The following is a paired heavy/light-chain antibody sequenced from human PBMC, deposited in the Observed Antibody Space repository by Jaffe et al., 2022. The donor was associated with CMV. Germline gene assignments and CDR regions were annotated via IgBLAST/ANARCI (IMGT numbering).Heavy chain of an antibody. CDR2: ISAYNGNT. J-gene: IGHJ6*02. Sequence: QVQLVQSGAEVKKPGASVKVSCKASGYTFTSYGISWVRQAPGQGLEWMGWISAYNGNTNYAQKLQGRVTMTTDTSTSTAYMELRSLRSDDTAVYYCARDLHPEYGSGPYYYGMDVWGQGTTVTVSS. CDR1: GYTFTSYG. V-gene: IGHV1-18*01. CDR3: ARDLHPEYGSGPYYYGMDV. D-gene: IGHD3-10*01.
Light chain of an antibody. CDR2: GAS. J-gene: IGKJ1*01. CDR3: QQYNNWPPGGT. Sequence: EIVMTQSPATLSVSPGERATLSCRASQSVSSNLAWYQQKPGQAPRLLIYGASTRATGIPARFSGSGSGTEFTLTISSLQSEDFAVYYCQQYNNWPPGGTFGQGTKVEIK. CDR1: QSVSSN. V-gene: IGKV3-15*01.